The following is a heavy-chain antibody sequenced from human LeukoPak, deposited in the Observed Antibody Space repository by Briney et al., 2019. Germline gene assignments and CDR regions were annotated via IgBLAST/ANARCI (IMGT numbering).Heavy chain of an antibody. CDR2: INPNSGGT. D-gene: IGHD3-16*01. CDR1: GYIFTDYY. CDR3: AREAQGVKYYFDY. V-gene: IGHV1-2*02. Sequence: ASVKVSCKASGYIFTDYYIHWVRQAPRQGLEWMGWINPNSGGTNYAQKFQGRVTMTGDTSISTAYMELSRLRSDGDTAVYYCAREAQGVKYYFDYWGQGTLVTVSS. J-gene: IGHJ4*02.